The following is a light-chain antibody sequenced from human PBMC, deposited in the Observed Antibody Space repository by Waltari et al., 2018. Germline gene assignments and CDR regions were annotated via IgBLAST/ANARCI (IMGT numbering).Light chain of an antibody. J-gene: IGLJ1*01. V-gene: IGLV2-14*01. CDR3: NSYTNNSTYV. Sequence: QSALTQPASVSGSPGQSITISCTGTSSDVGGNTYVSWYQQHPGKAPKLMIYDVSKRPSGVSNRFSGSKSGNTASLTISGLQAEDEADYYCNSYTNNSTYVFGTGTKVTVL. CDR2: DVS. CDR1: SSDVGGNTY.